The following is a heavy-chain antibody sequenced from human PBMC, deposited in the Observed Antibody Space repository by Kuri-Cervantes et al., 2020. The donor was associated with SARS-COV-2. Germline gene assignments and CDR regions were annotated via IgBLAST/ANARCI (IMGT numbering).Heavy chain of an antibody. CDR1: GFTFRSYS. V-gene: IGHV3-30*19. CDR2: ISYDGSNK. Sequence: GGSLRLSCAASGFTFRSYSMNWVRQSPGKGLEWVAVISYDGSNKYYADSAKGRFTISRDNSKNTLYLQMNSLRAEDTAVYYCARDLYMRRLDAFDIWGQGTMVTVSS. CDR3: ARDLYMRRLDAFDI. D-gene: IGHD1-1*01. J-gene: IGHJ3*02.